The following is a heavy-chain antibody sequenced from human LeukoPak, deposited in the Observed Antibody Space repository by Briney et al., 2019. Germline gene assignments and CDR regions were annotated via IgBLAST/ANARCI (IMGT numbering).Heavy chain of an antibody. Sequence: GASVKVSCKTSGYSFTTYGITWVRQAPGHGLEWMGWISGYNGNTNYAEKFQGRVTMTTDTSTRTAYMELRNLRSDDTAFYYCARDGLDCSGGTCYPDNYWGQGTLVAVSA. CDR2: ISGYNGNT. D-gene: IGHD2-15*01. CDR1: GYSFTTYG. CDR3: ARDGLDCSGGTCYPDNY. J-gene: IGHJ4*02. V-gene: IGHV1-18*01.